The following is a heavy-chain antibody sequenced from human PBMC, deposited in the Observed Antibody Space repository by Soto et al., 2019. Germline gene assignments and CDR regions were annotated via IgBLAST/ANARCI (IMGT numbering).Heavy chain of an antibody. V-gene: IGHV1-69*06. Sequence: SVKVSCKASGGTFSSYAISWVRQAPGQGLEWMGGIIPIFGTANYAQKFQGRVTITADKSTSTAYMELSSLRSEDTAVYYCASGHSGYDSGIFDYWGQGTLVTVSS. CDR2: IIPIFGTA. D-gene: IGHD5-12*01. J-gene: IGHJ4*02. CDR1: GGTFSSYA. CDR3: ASGHSGYDSGIFDY.